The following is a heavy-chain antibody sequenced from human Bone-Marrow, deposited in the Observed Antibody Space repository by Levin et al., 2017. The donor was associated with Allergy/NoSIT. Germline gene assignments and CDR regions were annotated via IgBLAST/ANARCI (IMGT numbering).Heavy chain of an antibody. CDR1: GFTFGSYG. J-gene: IGHJ4*02. CDR3: ARDRDSYGSFDH. V-gene: IGHV3-33*01. Sequence: GESLKISCAASGFTFGSYGMHWLRQAPGKGLEWVAVIYYDGSNKNYGDSVKGRFTISRHNSKNTLYLQMNNLRAEDTAVYYCARDRDSYGSFDHWGQGTLVTVSS. CDR2: IYYDGSNK. D-gene: IGHD5-18*01.